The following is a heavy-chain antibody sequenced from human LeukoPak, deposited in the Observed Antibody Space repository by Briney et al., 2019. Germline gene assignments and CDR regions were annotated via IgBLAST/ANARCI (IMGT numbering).Heavy chain of an antibody. V-gene: IGHV3-23*01. CDR2: ISGSGGST. Sequence: PGGSLRLSCAASGFTFSSYAMSWVRQAPGKGLEWVSAISGSGGSTYYADSVKGRFTISRDNSKNTLYLQMNSLRAEDTAVYYCARDLREYSSSSSYYYYYMDVWGKGTTVTVSS. CDR1: GFTFSSYA. J-gene: IGHJ6*03. D-gene: IGHD6-6*01. CDR3: ARDLREYSSSSSYYYYYMDV.